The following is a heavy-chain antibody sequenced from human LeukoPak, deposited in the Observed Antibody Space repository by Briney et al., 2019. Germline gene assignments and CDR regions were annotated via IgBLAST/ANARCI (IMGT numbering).Heavy chain of an antibody. J-gene: IGHJ4*02. D-gene: IGHD5-18*01. Sequence: GGSLRLSCAASGFTFSSNAMSWVRQAPGKGLEWVSAMTGSGGSTSYADSVKGRFTISRDNSKNTLFLQMSSLRAEDTAVYYCAKRGHTAMFDNWGQGTPVTVSS. CDR3: AKRGHTAMFDN. CDR1: GFTFSSNA. CDR2: MTGSGGST. V-gene: IGHV3-23*01.